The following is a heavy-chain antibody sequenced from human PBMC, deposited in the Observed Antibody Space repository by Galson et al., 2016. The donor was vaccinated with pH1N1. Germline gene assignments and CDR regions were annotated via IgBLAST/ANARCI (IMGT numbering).Heavy chain of an antibody. CDR2: INQDGSRK. V-gene: IGHV3-7*01. D-gene: IGHD1-26*01. CDR1: GFIFSDYW. CDR3: ATEDYYTSLY. Sequence: SLILSCAASGFIFSDYWMSWVRQAPGKGLEWVAKINQDGSRKYYVDSMKGRCTISRDNAENSLSPQMNSLRVEDTALYYCATEDYYTSLYWGQGILVTVSS. J-gene: IGHJ4*02.